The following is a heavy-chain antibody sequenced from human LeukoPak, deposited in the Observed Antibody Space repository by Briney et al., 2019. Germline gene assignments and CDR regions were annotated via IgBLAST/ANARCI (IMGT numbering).Heavy chain of an antibody. Sequence: SETLSLTCTVSGGSISSSSYYWGWIRQPPGKGLEWIGSIHYSGSTYYNPSLKSRVTISVDTSKNQFSLRLSSVTAADTAVYYCARELAVSSGWYENFDYWGQGTLVTVSS. V-gene: IGHV4-39*02. CDR3: ARELAVSSGWYENFDY. D-gene: IGHD6-19*01. CDR2: IHYSGST. CDR1: GGSISSSSYY. J-gene: IGHJ4*02.